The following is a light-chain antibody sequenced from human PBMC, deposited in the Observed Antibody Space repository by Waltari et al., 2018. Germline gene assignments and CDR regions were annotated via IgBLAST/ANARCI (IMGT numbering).Light chain of an antibody. J-gene: IGKJ2*01. CDR3: QQYYTTPRT. Sequence: DIVMTQSPYSLAVSLGERATINCRSSQSVFFTSIDKHYLAWFQQTPGQSPKLLIYWASTRQSGVPDRFSGSGSGTEFSLTIDNLQAEDVAVYYCQQYYTTPRTFGQGTKLEIK. CDR2: WAS. CDR1: QSVFFTSIDKHY. V-gene: IGKV4-1*01.